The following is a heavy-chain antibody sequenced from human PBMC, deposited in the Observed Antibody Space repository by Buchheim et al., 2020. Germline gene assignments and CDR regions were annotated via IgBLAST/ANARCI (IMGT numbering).Heavy chain of an antibody. CDR3: AKEERGYGYVWGSYLGY. CDR2: KSHEGRNK. D-gene: IGHD3-16*02. Sequence: QAQLVESGGGVDQTGRSLRLSCAASGFTSSSYGMHWVRQAPGKGLEGVADKSHEGRNKNYVDTVKGRFTISRDNSKKTVYLQMNSLRAEDTAVYYCAKEERGYGYVWGSYLGYWGQGTL. CDR1: GFTSSSYG. V-gene: IGHV3-30*18. J-gene: IGHJ4*02.